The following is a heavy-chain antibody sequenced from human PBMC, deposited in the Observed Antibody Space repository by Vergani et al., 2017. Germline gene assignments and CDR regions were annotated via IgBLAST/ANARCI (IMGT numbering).Heavy chain of an antibody. CDR2: ISAYNGNT. J-gene: IGHJ6*02. D-gene: IGHD3-10*01. V-gene: IGHV1-18*01. CDR1: GYTFTSYG. CDR3: AREKKGGDECYYYYYYGMDV. Sequence: QVQLVQSGAEVKKPGASVKVSCKASGYTFTSYGISWVRQAPGQGLEWMGWISAYNGNTNYAQKLQGRVTMTTDTSTSTAYMELRSLRSDDTAVYYCAREKKGGDECYYYYYYGMDVWGQGTTVTVSS.